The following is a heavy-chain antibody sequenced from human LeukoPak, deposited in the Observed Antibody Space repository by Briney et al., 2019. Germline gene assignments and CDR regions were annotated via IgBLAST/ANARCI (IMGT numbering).Heavy chain of an antibody. CDR2: INPNTGAT. J-gene: IGHJ3*02. Sequence: GASVKVSCKASENTFIDSYIHWVRQAPGQGLEWMGWINPNTGATNYAQKFQDRVSMTRDTSTMTRDPPISTTYMELSTLKSDDTAVYFCARGGGQYYNISGYHDAFDIWGQGTMVTVSS. CDR1: ENTFIDSY. V-gene: IGHV1-2*02. CDR3: ARGGGQYYNISGYHDAFDI. D-gene: IGHD3-22*01.